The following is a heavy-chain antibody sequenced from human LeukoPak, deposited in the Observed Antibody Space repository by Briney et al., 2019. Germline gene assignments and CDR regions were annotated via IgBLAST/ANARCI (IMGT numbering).Heavy chain of an antibody. CDR3: ARIPDYYDSSGYYGWFDP. V-gene: IGHV4-59*11. Sequence: SETLSLTCTVSGCSISSHYWSWIRQPPGKGLEWMGYIYYSGSTNYNPSLKSRVTISVDTSKYQFSLKLRSLTAADTAVYYCARIPDYYDSSGYYGWFDPWGQGTLVTVSS. CDR1: GCSISSHY. J-gene: IGHJ5*02. D-gene: IGHD3-22*01. CDR2: IYYSGST.